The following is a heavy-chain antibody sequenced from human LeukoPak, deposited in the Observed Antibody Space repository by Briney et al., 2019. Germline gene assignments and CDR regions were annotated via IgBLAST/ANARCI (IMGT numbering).Heavy chain of an antibody. CDR1: GFTFSSYG. CDR3: ARAAYDNSGYLTL. Sequence: GGSLRLSCVASGFTFSSYGMHWVRQAPGKGLEWVAVIWYDGTNKYYADFVKGRFTISRDSSKNTLYLQMNSLRAEDAAVYYCARAAYDNSGYLTLWGQGTLVTVSS. CDR2: IWYDGTNK. J-gene: IGHJ4*02. D-gene: IGHD3-22*01. V-gene: IGHV3-33*01.